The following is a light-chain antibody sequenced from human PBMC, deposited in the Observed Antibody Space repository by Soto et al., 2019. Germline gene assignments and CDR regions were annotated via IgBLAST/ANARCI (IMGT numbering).Light chain of an antibody. V-gene: IGKV3D-11*02. Sequence: EIVLTQSPATLSLSPGERATLSCRASQSVSSYLAWYQQKPGQAPRLLIYDASNRATGIPARFSGSGPGTDFTLTISSLEPEDFAVYYCQQRSNWPITFGQGTRLES. CDR1: QSVSSY. J-gene: IGKJ5*01. CDR2: DAS. CDR3: QQRSNWPIT.